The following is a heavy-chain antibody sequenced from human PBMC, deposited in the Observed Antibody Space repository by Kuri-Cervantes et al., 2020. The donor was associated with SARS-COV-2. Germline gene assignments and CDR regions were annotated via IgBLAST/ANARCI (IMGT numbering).Heavy chain of an antibody. CDR3: ARDAYSSSSMYYFDY. CDR1: GYSISSGYY. J-gene: IGHJ4*02. V-gene: IGHV4-4*07. CDR2: IYTSGST. D-gene: IGHD6-6*01. Sequence: SETLSLTCTVSGYSISSGYYWGWIRQPAGKGLEWIGRIYTSGSTNYNPSLKSRVTMSVDTSKNQFSLKLSSVTAADTAVYCCARDAYSSSSMYYFDYWGQGTLVTVSS.